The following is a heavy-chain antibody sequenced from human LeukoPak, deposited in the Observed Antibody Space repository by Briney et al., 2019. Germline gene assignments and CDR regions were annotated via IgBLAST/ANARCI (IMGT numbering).Heavy chain of an antibody. CDR3: AKDIALVSGTGSYFDY. CDR1: GFIFSDHY. V-gene: IGHV3-72*01. D-gene: IGHD3-10*01. CDR2: SRNNRHSFST. Sequence: GGSLRLSCAASGFIFSDHYMDWVRQAPGKGLEWVARSRNNRHSFSTEYAASVRGRFTISRDNAKNSLYLQMNSLRAEDTALYYCAKDIALVSGTGSYFDYWGQGTLVTVSS. J-gene: IGHJ4*02.